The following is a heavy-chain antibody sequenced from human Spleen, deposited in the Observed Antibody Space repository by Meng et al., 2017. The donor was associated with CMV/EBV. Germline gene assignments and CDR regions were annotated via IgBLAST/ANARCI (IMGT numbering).Heavy chain of an antibody. CDR3: ARESAVAGIRYDY. CDR1: GFTFSSYS. D-gene: IGHD6-19*01. V-gene: IGHV3-48*04. CDR2: ISSSSSTI. J-gene: IGHJ4*02. Sequence: GVLKISCAASGFTFSSYSMNWVRQAPGKGLEWVSYISSSSSTIYYADSVKGRFTISRDNAKNSLYLQMNSLRAEDTAVYYCARESAVAGIRYDYWGQGTLVTVSS.